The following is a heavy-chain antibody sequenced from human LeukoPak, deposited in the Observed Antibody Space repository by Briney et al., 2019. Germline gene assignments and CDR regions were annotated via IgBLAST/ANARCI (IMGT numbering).Heavy chain of an antibody. V-gene: IGHV1-18*01. CDR1: GYTFTSYG. CDR3: AIGKAAAGTGYYYYYMDV. D-gene: IGHD6-13*01. J-gene: IGHJ6*03. Sequence: ASVKVSCKGSGYTFTSYGISWVRQAPGQGLEWMGWISAYNGNTNYAQKLQGRVTMTTDTSTSTAYMELRSLRDDDTAVYYCAIGKAAAGTGYYYYYMDVWGKGTTVTVSS. CDR2: ISAYNGNT.